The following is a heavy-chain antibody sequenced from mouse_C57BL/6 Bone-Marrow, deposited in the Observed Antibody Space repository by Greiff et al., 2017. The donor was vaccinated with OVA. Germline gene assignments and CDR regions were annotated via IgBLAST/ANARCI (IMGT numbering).Heavy chain of an antibody. CDR3: ARSGSNYAWFAY. J-gene: IGHJ3*01. CDR1: GYTFTSYW. CDR2: IYPGSGST. D-gene: IGHD2-5*01. Sequence: VQLQQPGAELVKPGASVKMSCKASGYTFTSYWITWVKQRPGQGLEWIGDIYPGSGSTNYNEKLKSKATLTVDTSSSTAYMQLSSLTSEDSAVYYCARSGSNYAWFAYWGQGTLVTVSA. V-gene: IGHV1-55*01.